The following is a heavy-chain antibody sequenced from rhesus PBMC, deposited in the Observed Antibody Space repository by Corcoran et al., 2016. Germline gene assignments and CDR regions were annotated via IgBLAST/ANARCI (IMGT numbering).Heavy chain of an antibody. CDR3: TSPIRYRFDV. CDR1: GGSFRSYW. Sequence: QVHLQESGPGLVKPSETLSLTCAVSGGSFRSYWWHWIRQPPGKGLEWVGETNGYRGATTYNPARRGRATISRDGSKSQVSLKLTSVTAADTAVYYCTSPIRYRFDVWGPGVLVSVSS. CDR2: TNGYRGAT. J-gene: IGHJ5-1*01. V-gene: IGHV4-80*01. D-gene: IGHD3-9*01.